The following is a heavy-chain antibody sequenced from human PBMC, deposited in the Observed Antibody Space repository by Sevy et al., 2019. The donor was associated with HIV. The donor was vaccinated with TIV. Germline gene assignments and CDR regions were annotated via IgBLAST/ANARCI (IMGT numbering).Heavy chain of an antibody. J-gene: IGHJ4*02. CDR1: GFTFSTYG. D-gene: IGHD6-13*01. Sequence: GGSLRLSCAASGFTFSTYGMHWVRQAPGKGLEWVAFIRYDGSNKYYPDSVKGRFTISRDNSKNTLYLQMNGLRPEDTAGYYCAKDPDRSSSWYDYWGQGTLVTVSS. CDR3: AKDPDRSSSWYDY. CDR2: IRYDGSNK. V-gene: IGHV3-30*02.